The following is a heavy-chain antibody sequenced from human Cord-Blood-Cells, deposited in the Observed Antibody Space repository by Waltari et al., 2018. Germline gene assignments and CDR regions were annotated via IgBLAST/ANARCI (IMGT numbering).Heavy chain of an antibody. J-gene: IGHJ4*02. V-gene: IGHV4-34*01. Sequence: QVQLQQWGAGLLKPSETLSLTCAVYGGSFSGYYWSWIRQPPGKGLEWIGEINHSGSTNYNPSLKSRFTISVDTSKNQFSLRLSSVTAADTAVYYCASYYGSGSYWDYWGQGTLVTVSS. CDR1: GGSFSGYY. D-gene: IGHD3-10*01. CDR2: INHSGST. CDR3: ASYYGSGSYWDY.